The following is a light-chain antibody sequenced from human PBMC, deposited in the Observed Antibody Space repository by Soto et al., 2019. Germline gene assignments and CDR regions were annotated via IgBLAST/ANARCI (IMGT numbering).Light chain of an antibody. V-gene: IGKV1-39*01. CDR2: GAS. CDR3: QQLSNSLRST. CDR1: HSISSF. Sequence: DFQLTQSPSSLSASVGDRVTITCRASHSISSFLNWYQQKPGKAPRLLIYGASSLQRGVPSRFSGSGSGTEFTLAISSLQPEDFATYLCQQLSNSLRSTLGQGTHLEIK. J-gene: IGKJ2*01.